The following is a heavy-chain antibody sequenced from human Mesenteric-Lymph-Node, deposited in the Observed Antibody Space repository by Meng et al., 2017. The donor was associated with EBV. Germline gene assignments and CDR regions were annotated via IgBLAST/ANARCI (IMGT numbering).Heavy chain of an antibody. CDR1: GGYVSSNNYY. CDR3: ARGGGVLTPLDY. V-gene: IGHV4-61*01. D-gene: IGHD4-23*01. Sequence: QVRLQESGPGLVKPSETLSLTCTVSGGYVSSNNYYWSWIRQPLGKGLEWIGEINHSGGTNYNPSLESRVTISVDASKNQFSLKLRSVTAADTAVYYCARGGGVLTPLDYWGQGGLVTVSS. J-gene: IGHJ4*02. CDR2: INHSGGT.